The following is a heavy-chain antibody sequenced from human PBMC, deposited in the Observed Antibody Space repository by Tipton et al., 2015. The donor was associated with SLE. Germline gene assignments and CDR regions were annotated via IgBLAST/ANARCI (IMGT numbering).Heavy chain of an antibody. D-gene: IGHD3-3*01. J-gene: IGHJ4*02. CDR3: ASSSYYDFWSGYYKDFDY. CDR2: IYTSGST. Sequence: TLSLTCTVSGGSISSNNYYWSWIRQPAGKGLEWIGYIYTSGSTNYNPSLKSRVSISVDTSKNQFSLKLSSVTAADTAVYYCASSSYYDFWSGYYKDFDYWGQGTLATVSS. V-gene: IGHV4-61*09. CDR1: GGSISSNNYY.